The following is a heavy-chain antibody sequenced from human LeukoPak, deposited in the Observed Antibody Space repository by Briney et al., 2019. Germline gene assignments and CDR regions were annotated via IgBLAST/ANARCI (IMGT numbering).Heavy chain of an antibody. CDR1: GASVSSASY. CDR3: ARSRAFNSGAFDP. D-gene: IGHD1-26*01. Sequence: SSETLSLTCTVSGASVSSASYWTWIRQPPGKGVEWIAHIYNGVNTNYNPSLKSRVTISVDTSKNQFSLRLNSVTAADTTVYYCARSRAFNSGAFDPWGQGSLVTVSS. J-gene: IGHJ5*02. V-gene: IGHV4-61*01. CDR2: IYNGVNT.